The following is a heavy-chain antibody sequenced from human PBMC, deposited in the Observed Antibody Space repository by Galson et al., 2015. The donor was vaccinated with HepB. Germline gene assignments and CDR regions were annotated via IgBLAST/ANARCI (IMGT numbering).Heavy chain of an antibody. CDR2: VIPILGIA. J-gene: IGHJ2*01. CDR1: GGTFSSYA. CDR3: ARDTRGPTVTTGGYFDL. V-gene: IGHV1-69*04. Sequence: SVKVSCKASGGTFSSYAISWVRQAPGQGLEWMGRVIPILGIANYAQKFQGRVTITADKSTSTAYMELSSLRSEDTAVYYCARDTRGPTVTTGGYFDLWGRGTLVTVSS. D-gene: IGHD4-17*01.